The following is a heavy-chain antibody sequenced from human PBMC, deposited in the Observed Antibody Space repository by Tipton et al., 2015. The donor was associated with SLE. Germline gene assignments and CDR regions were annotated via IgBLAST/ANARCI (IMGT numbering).Heavy chain of an antibody. CDR2: INHSGST. V-gene: IGHV4-34*01. D-gene: IGHD1-26*01. CDR1: GGSFSGYY. J-gene: IGHJ4*02. CDR3: ARGRLGDSQHHFDY. Sequence: TLSLTCAVYGGSFSGYYWSWIRQPPGKGLEWIGEINHSGSTNYNPSLKSRVTISVDTSKNQISLKVSSVTAADTAVYYCARGRLGDSQHHFDYWGQGTLVTVSS.